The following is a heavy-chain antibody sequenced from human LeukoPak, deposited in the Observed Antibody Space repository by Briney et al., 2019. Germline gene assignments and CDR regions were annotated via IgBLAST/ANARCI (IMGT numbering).Heavy chain of an antibody. J-gene: IGHJ4*02. CDR3: ARGAAAAGTDY. CDR2: IYTSGST. D-gene: IGHD6-13*01. Sequence: SETLSLTCTVSGGSISSYYWSWIRRPAGKGLEWIGRIYTSGSTNYNPSLKSRVTISVDKSKNQFSLKLSSVTAADTAVYYCARGAAAAGTDYWGQGTLVTVSS. CDR1: GGSISSYY. V-gene: IGHV4-4*07.